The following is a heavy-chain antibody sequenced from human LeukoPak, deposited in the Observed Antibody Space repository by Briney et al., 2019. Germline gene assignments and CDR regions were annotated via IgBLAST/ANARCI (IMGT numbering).Heavy chain of an antibody. Sequence: PSETLSLTCTVSGVSISSVGYYWSCIRQLPGKGLEWIGYISYSGTTNYNPSLESRVTFSVDTSKNQFSVKLSSVTAADTAVYYYARDRNSGFDYWGQGTLVTVSS. CDR1: GVSISSVGYY. J-gene: IGHJ4*02. CDR2: ISYSGTT. V-gene: IGHV4-31*03. D-gene: IGHD3-10*01. CDR3: ARDRNSGFDY.